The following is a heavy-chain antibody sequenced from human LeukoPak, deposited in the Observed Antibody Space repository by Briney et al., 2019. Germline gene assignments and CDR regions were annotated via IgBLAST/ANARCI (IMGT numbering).Heavy chain of an antibody. D-gene: IGHD2-2*01. V-gene: IGHV3-21*01. J-gene: IGHJ4*02. CDR3: ARDRKNLVGVPTALDS. CDR1: GFPFDSYS. CDR2: ISSSSTYI. Sequence: PGGSLRLSCAASGFPFDSYSMNWVRQAPGKGLEWVSSISSSSTYISYADSVKGRFTISRDNARNSLYLQMHSLRAEDMAMYYCARDRKNLVGVPTALDSWGQGTLVTVPS.